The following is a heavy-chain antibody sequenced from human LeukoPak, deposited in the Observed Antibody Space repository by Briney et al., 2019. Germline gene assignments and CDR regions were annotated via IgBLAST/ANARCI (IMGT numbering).Heavy chain of an antibody. V-gene: IGHV1-69*01. J-gene: IGHJ4*02. CDR3: ATPGRDGYNWDYFDY. CDR2: IIPIFGTA. CDR1: GGTFSSYA. D-gene: IGHD5-24*01. Sequence: GSSVKVSCKASGGTFSSYAISWVRQAPGQGLEWMGGIIPIFGTANYAQKFQGRVTITADESTSTAYMELSSLRSEDTAVYYCATPGRDGYNWDYFDYWGQGTLVTVSS.